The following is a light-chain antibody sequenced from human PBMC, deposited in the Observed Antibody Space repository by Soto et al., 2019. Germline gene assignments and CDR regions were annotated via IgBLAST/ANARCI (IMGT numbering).Light chain of an antibody. J-gene: IGKJ4*01. CDR3: QQRSNWPLT. Sequence: EIVLTQSPATLSLSPGERATLSCRASQSVSSYLAWYQQKPGQAPRLLIYDVSDRATGIPARFSGSGSGADFTLTISTLEPEDFAVYYCQQRSNWPLTFGGGTKVEIK. CDR1: QSVSSY. CDR2: DVS. V-gene: IGKV3-11*01.